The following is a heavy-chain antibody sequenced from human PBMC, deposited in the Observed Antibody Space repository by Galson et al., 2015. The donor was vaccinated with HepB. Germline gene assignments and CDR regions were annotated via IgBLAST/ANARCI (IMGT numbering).Heavy chain of an antibody. J-gene: IGHJ4*02. V-gene: IGHV3-48*02. D-gene: IGHD3-3*01. CDR3: ASYDFWSGYYTEGSY. CDR2: ISSSSSTI. CDR1: GFTFSSYS. Sequence: SLRLSCAASGFTFSSYSMNWVRQAPGKGLEWVSYISSSSSTIYYADSVKGRFTISRDNAKNSLYLQMNSLRDEDTAVYYCASYDFWSGYYTEGSYWGQGTLVTVSS.